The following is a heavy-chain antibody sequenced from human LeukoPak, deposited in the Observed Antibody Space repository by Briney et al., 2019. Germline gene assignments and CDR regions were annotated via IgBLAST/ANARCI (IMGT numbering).Heavy chain of an antibody. CDR1: GGSISSGGYY. D-gene: IGHD4-23*01. CDR3: ARDWGPTVGYDAFDI. V-gene: IGHV4-31*03. Sequence: SETLSLTCTVSGGSISSGGYYWSWIRQHPGKGLEWIGYIYYSGSTYYNPSLKSRVTISVDTSKNQFSLKLSSVTAADTAVYYCARDWGPTVGYDAFDIWGQGTMVTVSS. CDR2: IYYSGST. J-gene: IGHJ3*02.